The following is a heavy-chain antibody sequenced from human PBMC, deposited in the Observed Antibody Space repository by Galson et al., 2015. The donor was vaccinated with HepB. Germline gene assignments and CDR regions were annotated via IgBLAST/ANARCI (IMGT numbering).Heavy chain of an antibody. J-gene: IGHJ4*02. CDR1: GGSFSGDY. D-gene: IGHD3-16*01. Sequence: LSLTCAVYGGSFSGDYWSWIRQPPGTGLEWIGEIDHRGSTNYNPSLKSRVTISVDTSKKQFSLKLSSVTAADTAVYYCARGRLGRRFGVFSHVFDYWGQGTLVTVSS. CDR3: ARGRLGRRFGVFSHVFDY. V-gene: IGHV4-34*01. CDR2: IDHRGST.